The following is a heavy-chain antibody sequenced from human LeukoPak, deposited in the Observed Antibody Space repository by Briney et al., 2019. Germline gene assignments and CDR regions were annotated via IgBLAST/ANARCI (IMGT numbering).Heavy chain of an antibody. Sequence: ASVKASCKVSGYTLTELSMHWVRQAPGKGLEWMGGFDPEDGETIYAQKFQGRVTMTEDTSTDTAYMELSSLRSEDTAVYYCATDQGVGATNYYYYGMDVWGQGTTVTVSS. V-gene: IGHV1-24*01. CDR3: ATDQGVGATNYYYYGMDV. D-gene: IGHD1-26*01. J-gene: IGHJ6*02. CDR2: FDPEDGET. CDR1: GYTLTELS.